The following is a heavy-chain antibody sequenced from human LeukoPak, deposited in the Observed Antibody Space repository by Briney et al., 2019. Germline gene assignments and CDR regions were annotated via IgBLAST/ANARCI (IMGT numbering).Heavy chain of an antibody. Sequence: SETLSLTCTVSGGSMSPYYWNWIRQPPGKGLEWIGYIYNSGSTNYNPSLNSRVTISVDKSRNQFSLKLSSVTAADTAVYYCTSGNDYSNYYFDYWGQGTLVTVSS. CDR2: IYNSGST. V-gene: IGHV4-59*01. J-gene: IGHJ4*02. D-gene: IGHD4-11*01. CDR3: TSGNDYSNYYFDY. CDR1: GGSMSPYY.